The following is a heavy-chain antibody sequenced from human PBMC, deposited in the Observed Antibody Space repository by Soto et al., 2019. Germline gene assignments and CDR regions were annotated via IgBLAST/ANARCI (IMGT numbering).Heavy chain of an antibody. CDR2: IYYSGST. D-gene: IGHD6-19*01. V-gene: IGHV4-39*01. CDR1: GGSIISSSYY. J-gene: IGHJ4*02. CDR3: ARHDPGWLGVPPLDY. Sequence: SETLSLTCTVSGGSIISSSYYWGWIRQPPGKGLEWIGSIYYSGSTYYNPSLKSRVTISVDTSKNQFSLKLSSVTAADTAVYYCARHDPGWLGVPPLDYWVQGTLVTVSS.